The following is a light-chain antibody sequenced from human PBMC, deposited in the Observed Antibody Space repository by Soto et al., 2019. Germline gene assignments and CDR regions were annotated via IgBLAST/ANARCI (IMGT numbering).Light chain of an antibody. CDR1: SSDVGGLNY. Sequence: QSFLTQPASVSGSPGQSITISCTGTSSDVGGLNYVSWYQHHPGNAPKLIIYEVNHRPSGVSDRFSASKSDNTASLTISGLQTEDEADYYCSSFTISSTWVFGGGTKVTVL. CDR2: EVN. CDR3: SSFTISSTWV. J-gene: IGLJ3*02. V-gene: IGLV2-14*01.